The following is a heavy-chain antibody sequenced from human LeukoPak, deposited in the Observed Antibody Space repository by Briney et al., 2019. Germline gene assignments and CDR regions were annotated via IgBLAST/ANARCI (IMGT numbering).Heavy chain of an antibody. CDR3: AREPYSSGWYFSYYFDY. J-gene: IGHJ4*02. CDR2: ISYDGSNK. V-gene: IGHV3-30-3*01. CDR1: GFTFSNYA. D-gene: IGHD6-19*01. Sequence: GGSLRLSCAASGFTFSNYAMHWVRQAPGKGLEWVAVISYDGSNKYYADSVKGRFTISRDNSKNTLYLQMNSLRAEDTAVYYCAREPYSSGWYFSYYFDYWGQGTLVTVSS.